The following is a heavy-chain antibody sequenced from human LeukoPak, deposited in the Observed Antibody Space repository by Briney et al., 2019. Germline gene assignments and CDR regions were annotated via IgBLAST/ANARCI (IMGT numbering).Heavy chain of an antibody. D-gene: IGHD2-15*01. CDR3: ARVLDGGSCYRPYCYYYMDV. CDR2: IYYNGST. Sequence: SETLSLTCTVSGDSISSYYWSWIRQPPGKGLEWIGYIYYNGSTNYNPSLKSRVTISVDTSKNQFSPKLSSVTAADTAVYYCARVLDGGSCYRPYCYYYMDVWGKGTTVTVSS. J-gene: IGHJ6*03. V-gene: IGHV4-59*01. CDR1: GDSISSYY.